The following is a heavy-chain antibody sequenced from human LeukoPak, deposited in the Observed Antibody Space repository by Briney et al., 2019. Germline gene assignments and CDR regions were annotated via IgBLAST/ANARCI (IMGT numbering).Heavy chain of an antibody. D-gene: IGHD3-3*01. J-gene: IGHJ6*03. Sequence: GASVKVSCKASGGTFSSYAISWVRQAPGQGLEWMGGINPIFGTANYAQKFQGRVTITADESTSTACMELSSLRAEDTAVYYCARHAKYDFWSGPSPYYYYYMDVWGKGTTVTVSS. V-gene: IGHV1-69*13. CDR2: INPIFGTA. CDR3: ARHAKYDFWSGPSPYYYYYMDV. CDR1: GGTFSSYA.